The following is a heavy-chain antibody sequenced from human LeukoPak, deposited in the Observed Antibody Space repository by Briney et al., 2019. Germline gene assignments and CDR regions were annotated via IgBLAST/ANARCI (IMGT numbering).Heavy chain of an antibody. CDR2: INHSGST. J-gene: IGHJ4*02. Sequence: PSETLSLTCAVYGGSFSGYYWSWIRQPPGKGLEWIGEINHSGSTNYNPSHKSRVTISVDTSKNQFPLKLSSVTAADTAVYYCASRYYDFWSGYYTGYYWGQGTLVTVSS. CDR1: GGSFSGYY. CDR3: ASRYYDFWSGYYTGYY. V-gene: IGHV4-34*01. D-gene: IGHD3-3*01.